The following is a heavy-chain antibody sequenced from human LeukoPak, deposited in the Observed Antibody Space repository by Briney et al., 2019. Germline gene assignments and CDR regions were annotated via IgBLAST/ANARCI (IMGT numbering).Heavy chain of an antibody. CDR3: AREGPRVSHKAVDWFDP. Sequence: GGSLRLSCEASGFTLSDSWMSWVRQAPGKGLEWVALINEDGTRGYYVDSVRGRFTISRDNAKNSLYLQMNWLRDEDTAVYYCAREGPRVSHKAVDWFDPRGQGTLVTVSS. CDR1: GFTLSDSW. D-gene: IGHD5/OR15-5a*01. CDR2: INEDGTRG. V-gene: IGHV3-7*01. J-gene: IGHJ5*02.